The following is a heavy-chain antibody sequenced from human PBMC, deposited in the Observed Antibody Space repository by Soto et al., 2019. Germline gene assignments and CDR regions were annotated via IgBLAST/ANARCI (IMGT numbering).Heavy chain of an antibody. D-gene: IGHD3-22*01. CDR2: ISGSGGST. V-gene: IGHV3-23*01. Sequence: GGSLRLSCAASGFTFSSYAMSWVRQAPGKGLEWVSAISGSGGSTYYADSVKGRFTISRDNSKNTLYLQMNSLRAEDTAVYYCAKDYYYDSSGYFGSAFDIWGQGTMVTVSS. CDR1: GFTFSSYA. J-gene: IGHJ3*02. CDR3: AKDYYYDSSGYFGSAFDI.